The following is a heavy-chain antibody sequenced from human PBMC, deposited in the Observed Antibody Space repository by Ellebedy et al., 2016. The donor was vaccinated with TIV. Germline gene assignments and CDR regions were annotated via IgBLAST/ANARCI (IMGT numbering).Heavy chain of an antibody. CDR2: ISGSSVDT. V-gene: IGHV3-11*06. CDR3: ATGTDRGWLLDC. CDR1: GFSFSDHY. D-gene: IGHD6-19*01. J-gene: IGHJ4*02. Sequence: GESLKISCVVSGFSFSDHYMNWIRQTPGKGLEWLSYISGSSVDTNYADSVKGRFTISRDNAKNSLYLQMNSLRAEDTALYFCATGTDRGWLLDCWGQGTLVTVSS.